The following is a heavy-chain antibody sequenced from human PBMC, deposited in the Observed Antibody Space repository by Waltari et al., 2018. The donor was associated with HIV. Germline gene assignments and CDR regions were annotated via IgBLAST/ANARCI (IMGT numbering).Heavy chain of an antibody. D-gene: IGHD6-6*01. CDR2: INYDGSNK. CDR1: GFTFGSYG. J-gene: IGHJ4*02. CDR3: ARDKAPYSSSSAVDY. Sequence: LTLSCATSGFTFGSYGIHWVRQAPGKGLEWVAVINYDGSNKFYAESVKGRFLISRDNSKNTLFLQMNSLRDEDTGLYYCARDKAPYSSSSAVDYWGQGTLVTVS. V-gene: IGHV3-33*01.